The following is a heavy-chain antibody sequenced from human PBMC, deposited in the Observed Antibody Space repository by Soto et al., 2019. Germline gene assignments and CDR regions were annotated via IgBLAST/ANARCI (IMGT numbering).Heavy chain of an antibody. D-gene: IGHD4-17*01. CDR2: IYYSGST. CDR3: ARHYGDYGGSSNYYYGMDV. V-gene: IGHV4-39*01. J-gene: IGHJ6*04. CDR1: GGSISSSSYY. Sequence: SETLSLTCTVSGGSISSSSYYWGWIRQPPGKGLEWIGSIYYSGSTYYNPSLKSRVTISVDTSKNQFSLKLSSVTAADTAVYYCARHYGDYGGSSNYYYGMDVWGKGTTVTVS.